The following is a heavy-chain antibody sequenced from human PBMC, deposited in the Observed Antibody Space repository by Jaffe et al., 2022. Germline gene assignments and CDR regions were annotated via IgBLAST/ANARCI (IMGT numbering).Heavy chain of an antibody. CDR2: IRYDGSNK. CDR1: GFTFSSYG. J-gene: IGHJ4*02. D-gene: IGHD3-9*01. CDR3: AKDLDLNYDILTGFDY. Sequence: QVQLVESGGGVVQPGGSLRLSCAASGFTFSSYGMHWVRQAPGKGLEWVAFIRYDGSNKYYADSVKGRFTISRDNSKNTLYLQMNSLRAEDTAVYYCAKDLDLNYDILTGFDYWGQGTLVTVSS. V-gene: IGHV3-30*02.